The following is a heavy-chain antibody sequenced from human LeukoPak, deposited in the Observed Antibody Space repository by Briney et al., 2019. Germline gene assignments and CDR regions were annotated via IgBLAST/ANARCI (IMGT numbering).Heavy chain of an antibody. CDR1: GFTFSSYA. Sequence: GGSLRLSCAASGFTFSSYAMSWVRQAPGKGLEWVSAISGSGGSTYYADSVKGRFTISRDNSKNTLYLQMNSLRAEDTAVYYCAEDYYDGSGYYAPPYYFDYWGQGTLVTVSS. D-gene: IGHD3-22*01. CDR2: ISGSGGST. V-gene: IGHV3-23*01. J-gene: IGHJ4*02. CDR3: AEDYYDGSGYYAPPYYFDY.